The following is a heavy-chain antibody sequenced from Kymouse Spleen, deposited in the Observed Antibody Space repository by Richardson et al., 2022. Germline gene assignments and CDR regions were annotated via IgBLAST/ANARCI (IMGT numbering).Heavy chain of an antibody. J-gene: IGHJ4*02. D-gene: IGHD6-19*01. Sequence: QVQLVESGGGVVQPGRSLRLSCAASGFTFSSYGMHWVRQAPGKGLEWVAVIWYDGSNKYYADSVKGRFTISRDNSKNTLYLQMNSLRAEDTAVYYCARDRGAVAGDYWGQGTLVTVSS. CDR1: GFTFSSYG. V-gene: IGHV3-33*01. CDR2: IWYDGSNK. CDR3: ARDRGAVAGDY.